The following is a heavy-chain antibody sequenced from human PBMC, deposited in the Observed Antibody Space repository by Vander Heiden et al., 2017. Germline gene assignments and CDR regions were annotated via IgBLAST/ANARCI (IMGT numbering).Heavy chain of an antibody. CDR3: ARDVSTTVTTPLFDY. J-gene: IGHJ4*02. CDR1: GYTFTSCY. Sequence: QVQLVQSGAAVKKPGASVKVSCKASGYTFTSCYMHWVRQAPGQGLEWMGIINPSGGSTSYAQKFQGRVTMTRDTSTSTVYMELSSLRSEDTAVYYCARDVSTTVTTPLFDYWGQGTLVTVSS. V-gene: IGHV1-46*01. CDR2: INPSGGST. D-gene: IGHD4-17*01.